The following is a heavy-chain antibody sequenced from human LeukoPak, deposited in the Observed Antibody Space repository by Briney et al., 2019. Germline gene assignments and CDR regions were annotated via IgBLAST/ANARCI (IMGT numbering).Heavy chain of an antibody. D-gene: IGHD3-9*01. V-gene: IGHV1-69*04. J-gene: IGHJ4*02. CDR1: GGTFSSYA. CDR3: ASEEGDYDISGVDY. CDR2: IIPILGIA. Sequence: SVKVSCKASGGTFSSYAISWVRQAPGQGLEWMGRIIPILGIANYAQKFQGRVTIPADKSTSTAYMELSSLRSEDTAVYYCASEEGDYDISGVDYWGQGTLVTVSS.